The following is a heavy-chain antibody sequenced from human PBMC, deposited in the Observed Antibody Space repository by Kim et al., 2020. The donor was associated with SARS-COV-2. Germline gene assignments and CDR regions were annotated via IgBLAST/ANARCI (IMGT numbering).Heavy chain of an antibody. CDR3: TRNLGSAD. Sequence: GGSLRLSCEGSGFTFSHHSFSWVRLAPGKGLEWISYISGTSNTTYYGDSVKGRFTISRDNARKSVYLQMNALRDEDTAIYYCTRNLGSADGGQGTRVTVSS. D-gene: IGHD3-10*01. V-gene: IGHV3-48*02. J-gene: IGHJ4*02. CDR2: ISGTSNTT. CDR1: GFTFSHHS.